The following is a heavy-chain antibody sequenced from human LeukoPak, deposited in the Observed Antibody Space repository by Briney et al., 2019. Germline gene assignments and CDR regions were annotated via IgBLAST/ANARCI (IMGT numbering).Heavy chain of an antibody. Sequence: GGSLRLSCAGSGFIFNNYAMHWVRQPPGRGLEGVSGIIGNSGTIDYADSVRGRFTISRDNAKNSLYLQMDSLRVEDTAFYYCAKDNRRHYTSGPNPDSLHWGQGALVTVSS. D-gene: IGHD6-19*01. J-gene: IGHJ4*02. V-gene: IGHV3-9*01. CDR2: IIGNSGTI. CDR1: GFIFNNYA. CDR3: AKDNRRHYTSGPNPDSLH.